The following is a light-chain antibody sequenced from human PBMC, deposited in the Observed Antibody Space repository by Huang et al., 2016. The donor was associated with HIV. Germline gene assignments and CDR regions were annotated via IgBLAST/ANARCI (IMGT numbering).Light chain of an antibody. CDR3: QQRSDWPPT. J-gene: IGKJ1*01. Sequence: EIVLAQSPVTLSLSPGERATLACMASQSVSVYLAWYQQKADQPPRLLIYNASNRATGIPARVSGSVSGTDFTLTISSLEPEDFAVYYCQQRSDWPPTFGRGTKVEIK. CDR2: NAS. V-gene: IGKV3-11*01. CDR1: QSVSVY.